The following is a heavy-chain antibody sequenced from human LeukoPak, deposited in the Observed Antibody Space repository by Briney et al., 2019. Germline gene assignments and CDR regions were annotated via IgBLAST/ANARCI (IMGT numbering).Heavy chain of an antibody. Sequence: SETLSLTCTVSGGSISSYYWSWIRQPPGKGLEWIGYIYYSGSTYYNPSLKSRVTISVDTSKNQFSLKLSSVTAADTAVYYCARDLEYYGSGSYYNNFDYWGQGTLVTVSS. V-gene: IGHV4-59*12. J-gene: IGHJ4*02. CDR1: GGSISSYY. CDR2: IYYSGST. CDR3: ARDLEYYGSGSYYNNFDY. D-gene: IGHD3-10*01.